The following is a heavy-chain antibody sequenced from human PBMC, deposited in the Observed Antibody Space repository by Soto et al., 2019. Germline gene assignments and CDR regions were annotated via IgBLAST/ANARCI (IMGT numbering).Heavy chain of an antibody. J-gene: IGHJ5*02. Sequence: QVQLRESGPGLVKPSQTLLLTCSVSGVSDAGGSYYWSWVRQPPGKGLEWIGYIPSRGRPFYNPSPTSRGTISADTSKNQLSLQLTSVTAADTAVYYCARDPYRGYDFGLLGEGTLVTVSS. D-gene: IGHD5-12*01. CDR1: GVSDAGGSYY. CDR3: ARDPYRGYDFGL. V-gene: IGHV4-30-4*01. CDR2: IPSRGRP.